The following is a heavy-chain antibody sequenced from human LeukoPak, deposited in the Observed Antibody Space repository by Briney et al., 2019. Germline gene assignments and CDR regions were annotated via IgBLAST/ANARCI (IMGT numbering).Heavy chain of an antibody. Sequence: SETLSLTCTVSGGSIGGYYWSWVRQAAGKGLEWIGRIDSSGSTNYNPSLKSRVTMSVDTSKNQFSLQLASMTAADTAVFYCARDSSFDSSGWFTWFDSWGQRIMVTVSS. D-gene: IGHD6-13*01. CDR1: GGSIGGYY. V-gene: IGHV4-4*07. CDR2: IDSSGST. CDR3: ARDSSFDSSGWFTWFDS. J-gene: IGHJ5*01.